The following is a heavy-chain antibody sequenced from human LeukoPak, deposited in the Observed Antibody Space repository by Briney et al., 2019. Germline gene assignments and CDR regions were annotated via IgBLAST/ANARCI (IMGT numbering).Heavy chain of an antibody. CDR3: ARGGTPGFSTGRIDY. CDR1: GFNVSSNY. J-gene: IGHJ4*02. CDR2: LYGAGST. V-gene: IGHV3-53*04. D-gene: IGHD6-19*01. Sequence: GGPLKLSCAASGFNVSSNYMSWVRQAPGKGLEWVSVLYGAGSTYYADSVKGRFTISRHDSQNTLFLQMNSLRAEDTAVYYCARGGTPGFSTGRIDYWGQGSLVTVSS.